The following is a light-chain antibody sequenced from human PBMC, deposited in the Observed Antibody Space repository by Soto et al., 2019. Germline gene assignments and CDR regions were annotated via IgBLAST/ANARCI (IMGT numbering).Light chain of an antibody. J-gene: IGLJ1*01. CDR3: SSYTTSSTRG. V-gene: IGLV2-14*01. CDR1: SSDVGIYNY. Sequence: QSFLTLPASVSGSTGQSIAISCTGSSSDVGIYNYVSWYQQHPGKVPKLIIYEVTSRPSGVSIRFSGSKSGNTASLTISGLQPEDEADYYCSSYTTSSTRGFGTGTKVTVL. CDR2: EVT.